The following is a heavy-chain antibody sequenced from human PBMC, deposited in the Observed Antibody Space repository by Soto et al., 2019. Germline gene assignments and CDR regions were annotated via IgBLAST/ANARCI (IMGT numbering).Heavy chain of an antibody. V-gene: IGHV3-49*04. J-gene: IGHJ6*03. Sequence: GGSLRLSCTASGFTFGDYAMSWVRQAPGKGLEWVGFIRSKAYGGTTEYAASVKGRFTISRDDSKSIAYLQMNSLKTEDTAVYYCTRGYCSSTSCYDEGPYYYMDVWGKGTTVTVSS. D-gene: IGHD2-2*01. CDR3: TRGYCSSTSCYDEGPYYYMDV. CDR1: GFTFGDYA. CDR2: IRSKAYGGTT.